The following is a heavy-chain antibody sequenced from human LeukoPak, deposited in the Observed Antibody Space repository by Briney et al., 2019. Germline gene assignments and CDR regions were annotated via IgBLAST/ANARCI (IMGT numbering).Heavy chain of an antibody. CDR3: ARALYPGEDSSGYYYYYYYMDV. D-gene: IGHD3-22*01. V-gene: IGHV4-61*02. CDR1: GGSISSGSYY. CDR2: IYTSGST. J-gene: IGHJ6*03. Sequence: PSQTLSLTCTVSGGSISSGSYYWSWIRQPAGKGLEWIGRIYTSGSTNYNPSLKSRVTISVDTSKNQFSLKLSSVTAADTAVYYCARALYPGEDSSGYYYYYYYMDVWGKGTTVTVSS.